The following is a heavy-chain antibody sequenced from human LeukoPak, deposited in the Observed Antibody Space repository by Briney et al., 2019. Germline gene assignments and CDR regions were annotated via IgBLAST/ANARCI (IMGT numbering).Heavy chain of an antibody. CDR3: ARDHSPRIAVAGTVLY. V-gene: IGHV3-7*01. J-gene: IGHJ4*02. CDR2: IKQDGSEK. CDR1: GFTFSSYW. Sequence: GGSLRLSCAASGFTFSSYWMSWVRQAPGKGLEWVTNIKQDGSEKYYVHSVKGRFTISRDNAKNSLYLQMNSLRAEDTAVYCCARDHSPRIAVAGTVLYWGQGTLVTVSS. D-gene: IGHD6-19*01.